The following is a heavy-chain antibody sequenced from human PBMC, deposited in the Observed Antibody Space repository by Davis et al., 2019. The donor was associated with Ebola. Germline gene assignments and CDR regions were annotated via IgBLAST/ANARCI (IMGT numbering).Heavy chain of an antibody. Sequence: PGGSLRLSCAASGFTFSSYAMHWVRQAPGKGLEWVAVISYDGSNKYYADSVKGRFTISRDNSKNTLYLQMNSLRAEDTAVYYCARDYGGNGEDYWGQGTLVTVSS. CDR1: GFTFSSYA. CDR3: ARDYGGNGEDY. CDR2: ISYDGSNK. V-gene: IGHV3-30-3*01. D-gene: IGHD4-23*01. J-gene: IGHJ4*02.